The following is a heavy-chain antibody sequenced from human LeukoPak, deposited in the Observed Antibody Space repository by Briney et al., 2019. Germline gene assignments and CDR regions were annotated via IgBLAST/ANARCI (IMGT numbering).Heavy chain of an antibody. Sequence: GGSLRLSCAASGFTFDDYAMHWVRQAPGKGLEWVSGISWNSGSIGYADSVKGRFTISRDNAKNSLYLQVNSLRAEDTALYYCAKDSGIMITFGGVIGFDYWGQGTLVTVSS. D-gene: IGHD3-16*02. J-gene: IGHJ4*02. CDR1: GFTFDDYA. CDR3: AKDSGIMITFGGVIGFDY. V-gene: IGHV3-9*01. CDR2: ISWNSGSI.